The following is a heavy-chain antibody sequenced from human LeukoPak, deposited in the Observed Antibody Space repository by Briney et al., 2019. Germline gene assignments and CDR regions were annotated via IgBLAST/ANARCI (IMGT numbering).Heavy chain of an antibody. D-gene: IGHD5-24*01. V-gene: IGHV1-46*02. CDR3: ARDGYNLSWGDYWFDP. CDR2: INPSGGST. CDR1: GYTFNNHY. J-gene: IGHJ5*02. Sequence: ASVKVSCKASGYTFNNHYMYWVRQAPGQGLEWMGVINPSGGSTSCAQKFQGRVTMTRDTSTRTVYMEVNSLRSEDTAVYYCARDGYNLSWGDYWFDPWGQGTLVTVSS.